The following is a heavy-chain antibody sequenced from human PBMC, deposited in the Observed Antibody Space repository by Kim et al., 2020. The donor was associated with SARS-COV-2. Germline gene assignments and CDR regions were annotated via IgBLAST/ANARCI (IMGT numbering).Heavy chain of an antibody. V-gene: IGHV3-48*04. CDR2: RSSCSSSI. J-gene: IGHJ4*02. CDR1: GFTFSSYS. CDR3: ARDVGSYTSAGYYFDY. D-gene: IGHD1-26*01. Sequence: GGSLRLSCAASGFTFSSYSMNWVRQAPGKWREWDLQRSSCSSSIYYADSVKGRFTISRDNAKNKLYLQMNSLRAEDTAVYYCARDVGSYTSAGYYFDYWGQGTLVTVSS.